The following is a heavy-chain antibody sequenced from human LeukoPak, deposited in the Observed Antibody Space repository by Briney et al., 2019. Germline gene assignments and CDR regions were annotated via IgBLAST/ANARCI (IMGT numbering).Heavy chain of an antibody. CDR2: INPNSGGT. V-gene: IGHV1-2*02. CDR1: GCTFTGYY. J-gene: IGHJ5*02. D-gene: IGHD2-15*01. CDR3: ASEYCSGGSCYSDGTGWFDP. Sequence: GASVKVSCKASGCTFTGYYMHWVRQAPGQGLEWMGWINPNSGGTNYAQKFQGRVTMTRDTSISTAYMELSRLRSDDTAVYYCASEYCSGGSCYSDGTGWFDPWGQGTLVTVSS.